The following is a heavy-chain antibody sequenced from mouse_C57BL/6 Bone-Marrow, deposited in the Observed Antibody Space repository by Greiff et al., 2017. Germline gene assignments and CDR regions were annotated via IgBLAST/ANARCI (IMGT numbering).Heavy chain of an antibody. J-gene: IGHJ4*01. CDR3: AKKGKKLLGGAMDA. Sequence: QVQLKESGPGLVQPSQSLSITCTVSGFSLPSYGVHWVRQSPGKGLEWLGVIWRGGSPDYNAAFMSRLSITKDTSKSQVFFKMNSLQADDTAIYYCAKKGKKLLGGAMDAWRQGASATVSS. V-gene: IGHV2-5*01. CDR1: GFSLPSYG. CDR2: IWRGGSP. D-gene: IGHD2-1*01.